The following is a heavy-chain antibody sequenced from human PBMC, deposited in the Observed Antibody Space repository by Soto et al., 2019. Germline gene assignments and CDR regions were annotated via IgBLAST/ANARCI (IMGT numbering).Heavy chain of an antibody. CDR1: GGXXXXXXXX. Sequence: QVQLQESGPGLVKPSQTLSLTCTVSGGXXXXXXXXXXWIRQXXXXGLEWIGYIYYSGSTYYNPSLKSRXXXSVXXXXXXXXXKXXXXXXXXXXVXYCAISSGYADWFDPWGQGTLVTVSS. V-gene: IGHV4-31*03. J-gene: IGHJ5*02. CDR3: CAISSGYADWFDP. CDR2: IYYSGST. D-gene: IGHD3-22*01.